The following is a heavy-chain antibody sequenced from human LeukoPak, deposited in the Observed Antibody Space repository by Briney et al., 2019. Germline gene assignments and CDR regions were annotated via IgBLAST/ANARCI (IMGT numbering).Heavy chain of an antibody. Sequence: SETLSPTCTVSGGSVSSGSYYWSWIRQPPGKGLEWIGYIYYSGSTNYNPSLKSRVTISVDTSKNQFSLKLSSVTAADTAVYCCASGVVIAATASFDPWGQGTLVTVSS. D-gene: IGHD2-15*01. J-gene: IGHJ5*02. V-gene: IGHV4-61*01. CDR1: GGSVSSGSYY. CDR3: ASGVVIAATASFDP. CDR2: IYYSGST.